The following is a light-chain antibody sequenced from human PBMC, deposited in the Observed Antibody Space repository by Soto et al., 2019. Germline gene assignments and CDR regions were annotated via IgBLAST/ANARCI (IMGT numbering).Light chain of an antibody. J-gene: IGKJ5*01. V-gene: IGKV3-11*01. Sequence: EVVLTQSPVTLSLSPGERATLSCRASQSLRGLLAWYQQKPGQAPRLLIYDAYNRATGIPPRFSGSGSGTDFTLTISSLEPEDSAVYYCQQRHMWPTTFGQGTRLEIK. CDR1: QSLRGL. CDR3: QQRHMWPTT. CDR2: DAY.